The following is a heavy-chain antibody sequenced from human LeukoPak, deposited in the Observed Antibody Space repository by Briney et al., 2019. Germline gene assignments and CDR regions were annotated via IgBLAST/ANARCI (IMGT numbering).Heavy chain of an antibody. V-gene: IGHV1-69*08. CDR3: ASVNLRGSQYNWFDP. J-gene: IGHJ5*02. CDR1: GCTLNSYT. D-gene: IGHD1-26*01. Sequence: ASVKVSCKASGCTLNSYTFSWVRQAPGQGLAGMGRITPIIDSAKYAQNFQDSVSIIADKSMSTVYLELSSLRTEDTAVYFCASVNLRGSQYNWFDPWGQGTLVTVPS. CDR2: ITPIIDSA.